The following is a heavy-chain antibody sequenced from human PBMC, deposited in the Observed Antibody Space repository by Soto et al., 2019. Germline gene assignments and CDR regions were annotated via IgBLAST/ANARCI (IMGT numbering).Heavy chain of an antibody. CDR1: GFTFSSYG. CDR2: IWYDGSNK. Sequence: GGSLRLSCAASGFTFSSYGMHWVRQAPGKGLEWVAVIWYDGSNKYYADSVKGRFTISRDNSKNTLYLQMNSLRAEDTAVYYCARDYRTALATPLGYWGQGTLVTVSS. D-gene: IGHD5-12*01. J-gene: IGHJ4*02. CDR3: ARDYRTALATPLGY. V-gene: IGHV3-33*08.